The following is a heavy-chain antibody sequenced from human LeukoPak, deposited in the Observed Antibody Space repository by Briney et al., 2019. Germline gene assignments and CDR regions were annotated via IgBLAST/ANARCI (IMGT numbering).Heavy chain of an antibody. CDR1: GGSISTYY. D-gene: IGHD1-26*01. CDR2: IYYSVIT. CDR3: ARWEASRVAFDI. J-gene: IGHJ3*02. Sequence: PSETLSLTCTVSGGSISTYYWSWVRQPPGRGLEWIGYIYYSVITYYSPSRKSRVTISIDTSKNQFSLKLSSVTAADTAVYYCARWEASRVAFDIWGQGTLVTVSS. V-gene: IGHV4-59*01.